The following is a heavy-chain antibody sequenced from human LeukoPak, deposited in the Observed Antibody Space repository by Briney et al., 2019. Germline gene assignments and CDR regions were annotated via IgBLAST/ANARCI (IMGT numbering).Heavy chain of an antibody. V-gene: IGHV4-59*01. CDR2: IYYSGST. D-gene: IGHD2-15*01. J-gene: IGHJ6*03. Sequence: SETLSLTCTVSGGSISSYYWSWIRQPPGKGLEWIGYIYYSGSTNYNPSLKSRVTISVDTSKNQFSLKLSSVTAADTAVYYCARGGGNYYYYYTDVWGKGNTVSVSS. CDR1: GGSISSYY. CDR3: ARGGGNYYYYYTDV.